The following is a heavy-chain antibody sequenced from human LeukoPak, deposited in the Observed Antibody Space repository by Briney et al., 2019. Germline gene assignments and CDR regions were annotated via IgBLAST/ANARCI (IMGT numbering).Heavy chain of an antibody. Sequence: GGSLRLSCAASGFTFTDYYMSWIRQAPGKGLEWLLYISGSSAMIYYEDSVKGRFTISRDNAKNSLYPQMNSLRVEDTAVYYCARENQARTEGSWFDPWGQGTLVTVSS. V-gene: IGHV3-11*01. CDR2: ISGSSAMI. D-gene: IGHD1-1*01. J-gene: IGHJ5*02. CDR3: ARENQARTEGSWFDP. CDR1: GFTFTDYY.